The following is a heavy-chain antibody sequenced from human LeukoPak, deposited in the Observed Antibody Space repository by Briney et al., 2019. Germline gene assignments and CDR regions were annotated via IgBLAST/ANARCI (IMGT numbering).Heavy chain of an antibody. Sequence: GGSLRLSCADSGFTFSSYEMNSVRQAPGKGLEWVSYISTGGSTIYYADSVKGRFTISRDNAKNSLYLQMNSLRAEDTAIYYCASSGYNYGFDYWGQGTLVTVSS. J-gene: IGHJ4*02. CDR2: ISTGGSTI. D-gene: IGHD5-24*01. CDR1: GFTFSSYE. CDR3: ASSGYNYGFDY. V-gene: IGHV3-48*03.